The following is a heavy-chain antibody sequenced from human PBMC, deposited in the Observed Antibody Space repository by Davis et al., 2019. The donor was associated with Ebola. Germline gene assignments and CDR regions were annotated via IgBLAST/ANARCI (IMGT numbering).Heavy chain of an antibody. CDR3: ARHDYGDSHFDY. Sequence: GESLKISCAASGFTSSSYAMNWVRQAPGKGLEWVSTISGSGGSTYYADSVRGRFTISRDNSKNTLYLQMNSLRAEDTAVYYCARHDYGDSHFDYWGQGTLVTVSS. CDR2: ISGSGGST. D-gene: IGHD4-17*01. CDR1: GFTSSSYA. V-gene: IGHV3-23*01. J-gene: IGHJ4*02.